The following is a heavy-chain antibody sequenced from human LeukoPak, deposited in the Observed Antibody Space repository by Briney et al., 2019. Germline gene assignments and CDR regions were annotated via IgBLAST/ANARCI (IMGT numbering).Heavy chain of an antibody. Sequence: GASVKVSCKASGYTFTSYAMNWVRQAPGQGLEWMGWINTNTGNPTYAQGFTGRFVFSLDTSVSTAYLQISSLKAEDTAVYYCARYTTSLFTYYDFWSGENNPDAFDIWGQGAMVTVSS. D-gene: IGHD3-3*01. CDR2: INTNTGNP. V-gene: IGHV7-4-1*02. J-gene: IGHJ3*02. CDR3: ARYTTSLFTYYDFWSGENNPDAFDI. CDR1: GYTFTSYA.